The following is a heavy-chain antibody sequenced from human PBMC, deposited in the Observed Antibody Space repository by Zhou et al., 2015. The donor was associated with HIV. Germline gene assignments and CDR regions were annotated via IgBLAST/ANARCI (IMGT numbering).Heavy chain of an antibody. V-gene: IGHV1-69*12. CDR3: ARKRIEVRDGYRGRNSLYYYYGMDV. J-gene: IGHJ6*02. D-gene: IGHD5-24*01. Sequence: QVQLVQSGAEVKKPGSSVKVSCKASGGTFSSYAISWVRQAPGQGLEWMGGIIPIFGTANYAQKFQGRVTITADESTSTAYMELSSLRSEVTAVYYCARKRIEVRDGYRGRNSLYYYYGMDVWGQGTTVTVS. CDR1: GGTFSSYA. CDR2: IIPIFGTA.